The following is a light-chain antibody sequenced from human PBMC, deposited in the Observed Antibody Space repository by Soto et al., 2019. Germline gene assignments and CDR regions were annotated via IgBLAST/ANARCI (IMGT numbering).Light chain of an antibody. CDR3: QSYDSSLSFV. CDR2: GNS. V-gene: IGLV1-40*01. CDR1: SSNIGACYG. Sequence: QSVLTQPPSVSGSPGQRVTVACTGSSSNIGACYGVHWYQQLPGTAPKLLIYGNSNRPSGVPDRFSGSKSGTSASLAITGLQAEDEAHYYCQSYDSSLSFVFGGGTKLTVL. J-gene: IGLJ2*01.